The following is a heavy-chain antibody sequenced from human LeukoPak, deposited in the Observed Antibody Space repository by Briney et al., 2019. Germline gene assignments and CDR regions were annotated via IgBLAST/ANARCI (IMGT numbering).Heavy chain of an antibody. J-gene: IGHJ4*02. V-gene: IGHV3-30-3*01. D-gene: IGHD1-26*01. CDR2: ISYDGSNK. Sequence: GGSLRLSCAASGFTFSSYAMHWVRQAPGKGLEWVAVISYDGSNKYYADSVKGRFTISRDNSKNTLYLQMNSLRAEDTAVYYCAIPGGGGSYYGVYWGQGTLVTVSS. CDR3: AIPGGGGSYYGVY. CDR1: GFTFSSYA.